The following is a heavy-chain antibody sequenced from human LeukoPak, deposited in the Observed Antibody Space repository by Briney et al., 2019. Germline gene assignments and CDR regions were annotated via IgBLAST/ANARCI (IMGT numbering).Heavy chain of an antibody. CDR3: ASSVGSTDY. CDR1: GESLSKYY. Sequence: PSETLSLTCAVYGESLSKYYWTWIRQSPGKGLGWIGEINHRGSTNHNPSLKSRVTLSVDTSKHQFSLKLTSVTAADAAVYYCASSVGSTDYWGQGTLVTVSS. D-gene: IGHD1-26*01. CDR2: INHRGST. J-gene: IGHJ4*02. V-gene: IGHV4-34*01.